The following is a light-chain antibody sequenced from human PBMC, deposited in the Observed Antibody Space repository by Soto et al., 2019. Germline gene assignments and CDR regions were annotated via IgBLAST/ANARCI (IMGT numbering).Light chain of an antibody. V-gene: IGKV3-11*01. Sequence: IVLPQSPNTPSLSRVERATSSCRASNSVNNHLAWFQQRPGQAPRLLIYDASNRATGIPARFSGTGSGTDFTLLISRLDPEAFAVYYCQQRSNSSNFGQGTRLENK. J-gene: IGKJ5*01. CDR2: DAS. CDR3: QQRSNSSN. CDR1: NSVNNH.